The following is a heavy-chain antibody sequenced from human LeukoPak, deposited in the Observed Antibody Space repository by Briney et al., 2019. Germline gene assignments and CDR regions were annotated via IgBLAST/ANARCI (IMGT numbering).Heavy chain of an antibody. CDR2: INPNSGAS. V-gene: IGHV1-2*02. J-gene: IGHJ4*02. CDR3: ARAEVGVIVTPFDY. Sequence: ASVKVSCKASGYTFTDYYIHWVRQAPGQGLEWMGWINPNSGASNYAQKFQGRVTMTRDTSISTAYMELSSLRSDDTAVYYCARAEVGVIVTPFDYWGQGTLVTVSS. CDR1: GYTFTDYY. D-gene: IGHD3-16*02.